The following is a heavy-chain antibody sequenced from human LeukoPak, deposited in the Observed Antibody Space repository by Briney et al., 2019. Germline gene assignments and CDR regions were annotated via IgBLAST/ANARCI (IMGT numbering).Heavy chain of an antibody. Sequence: PSETLSLTCTVSGGSISSYYWSWIRQPPGKGLEWVGYISYSGSTNYNPSLKSRVTISVDTSKNQFSLKVNSVTAADTAVYYCARRSMTTVTYFDYWGQGTLVTVSS. CDR2: ISYSGST. CDR3: ARRSMTTVTYFDY. V-gene: IGHV4-59*08. J-gene: IGHJ4*02. CDR1: GGSISSYY. D-gene: IGHD4-11*01.